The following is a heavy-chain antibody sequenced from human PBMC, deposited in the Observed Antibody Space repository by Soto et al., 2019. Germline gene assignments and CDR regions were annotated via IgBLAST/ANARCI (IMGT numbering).Heavy chain of an antibody. J-gene: IGHJ4*02. CDR1: GFTFSSYG. V-gene: IGHV3-30*18. CDR2: ISYDGSNK. Sequence: GGSLRLSCAASGFTFSSYGMHWVRQAPGKGLEWVAVISYDGSNKYYADSVKGRFTISRDNSKNTLYLQMNSLRAEDTAVYYCAKEHYYDSSGAYDYWGQGTLVTVYS. CDR3: AKEHYYDSSGAYDY. D-gene: IGHD3-22*01.